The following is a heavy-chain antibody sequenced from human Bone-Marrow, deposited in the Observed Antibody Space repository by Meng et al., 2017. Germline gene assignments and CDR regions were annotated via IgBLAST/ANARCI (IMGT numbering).Heavy chain of an antibody. CDR2: NNYSGST. J-gene: IGHJ4*02. CDR3: ARGLRAAPPLLFGY. D-gene: IGHD6-6*01. V-gene: IGHV4-34*01. CDR1: GGSFSGYY. Sequence: QLQQRGAVQLTPSHTLSLTCAVDGGSFSGYYWSWIRQPPGKGLEWIGTNNYSGSTNYNPSLKSRVTISVDTSKNQFSLKLSSVTAADTAVYYCARGLRAAPPLLFGYWGQGTLVTVSS.